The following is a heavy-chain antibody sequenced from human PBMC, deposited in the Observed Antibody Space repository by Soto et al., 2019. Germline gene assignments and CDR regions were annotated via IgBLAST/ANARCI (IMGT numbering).Heavy chain of an antibody. Sequence: EMQLAESGGGLVQPGGSLRLSCNASGFALSTYEMHWVRQAPGKGLEWISDISVSGNNRKYADSVDGRFSISRDNVDNSIHLHLNSMSADDADVYYGVRDDMRAAAAGPLDYWGQGTLVIVSS. CDR2: ISVSGNNR. V-gene: IGHV3-48*03. D-gene: IGHD6-13*01. CDR1: GFALSTYE. CDR3: VRDDMRAAAAGPLDY. J-gene: IGHJ4*02.